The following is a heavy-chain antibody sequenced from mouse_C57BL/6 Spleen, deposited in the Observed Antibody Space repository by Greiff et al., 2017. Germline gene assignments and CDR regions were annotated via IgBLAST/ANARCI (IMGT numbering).Heavy chain of an antibody. J-gene: IGHJ3*01. D-gene: IGHD4-1*01. CDR1: GHTFTDYY. CDR3: ARSGTGAWFAY. Sequence: VQLQQSGPELVKPGASVKISCKASGHTFTDYYMNWVKQSHGKSLEWIGDINPNNGGTSYNQKFKGKATLTVDKSSSTAYMELRSLTSEDSAVYYCARSGTGAWFAYWGQGTLVTVAA. CDR2: INPNNGGT. V-gene: IGHV1-26*01.